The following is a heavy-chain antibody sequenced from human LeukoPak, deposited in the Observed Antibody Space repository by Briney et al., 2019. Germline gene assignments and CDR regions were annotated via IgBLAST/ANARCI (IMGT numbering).Heavy chain of an antibody. V-gene: IGHV4-59*01. Sequence: SETLSLTCTVSGGSLSSYYWSWIRQPPGKGLEWIGYIYYSGSTNYNPSLKSRVTISVDTSKNQFSLKLSSVTAADTAVYYCASLQQSHYYYYYYMDVWGKGTTVTVSS. CDR2: IYYSGST. CDR1: GGSLSSYY. J-gene: IGHJ6*03. D-gene: IGHD4-11*01. CDR3: ASLQQSHYYYYYYMDV.